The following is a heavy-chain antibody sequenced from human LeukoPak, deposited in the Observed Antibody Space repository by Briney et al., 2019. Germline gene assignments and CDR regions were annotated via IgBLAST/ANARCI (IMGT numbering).Heavy chain of an antibody. CDR3: AKADSSGYSAFDI. CDR1: GFPFDDYA. J-gene: IGHJ3*02. CDR2: ISWNSGSI. V-gene: IGHV3-9*01. D-gene: IGHD3-22*01. Sequence: PGGSLRLSCAASGFPFDDYAMHWVRQAPGKGLEWVSGISWNSGSIGYADSVKGRFTISRDNAKNSLYLQMNSLRAEDTALYYCAKADSSGYSAFDIWGQGTMVTVSS.